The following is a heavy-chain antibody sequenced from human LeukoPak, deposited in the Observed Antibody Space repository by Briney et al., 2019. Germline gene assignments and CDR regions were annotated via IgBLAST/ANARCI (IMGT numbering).Heavy chain of an antibody. V-gene: IGHV3-23*01. CDR1: GFTFSSYG. Sequence: GGSLRLSCAASGFTFSSYGMSWVRQAPGKGLEWVSAISGSGGSTYYADSVKGRYTISRDNSKNTLYLQMNSLRAEDTAVYYCARDNWGYSSSWYTHYYYYMDVWGKGTTVTVSS. CDR3: ARDNWGYSSSWYTHYYYYMDV. D-gene: IGHD6-13*01. CDR2: ISGSGGST. J-gene: IGHJ6*03.